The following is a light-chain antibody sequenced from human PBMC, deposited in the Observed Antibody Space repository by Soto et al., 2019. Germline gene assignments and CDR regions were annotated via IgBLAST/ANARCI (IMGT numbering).Light chain of an antibody. V-gene: IGKV3-11*01. CDR1: QSVSSY. CDR2: DAS. CDR3: QQRSNWVS. Sequence: EIVLTQSPATLSLSPGERATLSCRASQSVSSYLAWYQQKPGQAPRLLIYDASNRATGISARFSGSGSGTDFTLTISIAEPEDFAVYYCQQRSNWVSFGGGTKVEIK. J-gene: IGKJ4*01.